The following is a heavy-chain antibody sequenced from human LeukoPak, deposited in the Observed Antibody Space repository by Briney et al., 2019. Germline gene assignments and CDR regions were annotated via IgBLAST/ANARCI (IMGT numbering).Heavy chain of an antibody. J-gene: IGHJ4*02. D-gene: IGHD2-15*01. CDR1: GGSISSSSYY. CDR2: IYYSGST. CDR3: ARERYCSGGSCYASYFDY. V-gene: IGHV4-39*07. Sequence: SETLSLTCTVSGGSISSSSYYWGWIRQPPGKGLEWIGSIYYSGSTYYNPSLKSRVTISVDTSKNQFSLKLSSVTAADTAVYYCARERYCSGGSCYASYFDYWGQGTLVTVSS.